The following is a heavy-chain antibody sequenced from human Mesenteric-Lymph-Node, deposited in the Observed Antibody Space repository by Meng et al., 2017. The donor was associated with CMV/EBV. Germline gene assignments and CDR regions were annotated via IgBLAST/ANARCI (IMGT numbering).Heavy chain of an antibody. CDR1: GGSFSGHY. CDR3: ARGVFVAARFDP. Sequence: LTCAVYGGSFSGHYWSWIRQPPGKGLEWIGEINHSGSTNYNPSLKSRVTISVDTSKNQFSLKLSSMTAADTAVYYCARGVFVAARFDPWGQGTLVTVSS. J-gene: IGHJ5*02. V-gene: IGHV4-34*01. CDR2: INHSGST. D-gene: IGHD6-6*01.